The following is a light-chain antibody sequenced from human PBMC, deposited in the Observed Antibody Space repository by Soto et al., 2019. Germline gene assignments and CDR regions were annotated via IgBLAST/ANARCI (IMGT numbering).Light chain of an antibody. Sequence: QSVLTQPASVSGSPGQSITISCTGISSDVGSYNLVSWYQHHPGKAPKLMIYEDSKRPSGVSDRFSGSKSGNTASLTISGLQAEDEADYYCCSYAGSSTYVFETGTKVTVL. J-gene: IGLJ1*01. CDR1: SSDVGSYNL. V-gene: IGLV2-23*01. CDR3: CSYAGSSTYV. CDR2: EDS.